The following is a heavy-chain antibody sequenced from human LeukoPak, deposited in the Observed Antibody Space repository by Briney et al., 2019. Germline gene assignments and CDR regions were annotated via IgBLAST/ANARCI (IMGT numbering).Heavy chain of an antibody. Sequence: SETLSLTCTVSGGSISSSSYYWGWIRQPPGKGLEWIGSIYYSGSTYYNPSLKSRVTISVDTSKNQFSLKLSSVTAADTAVYYCARVSIFGVVDYWGQGTLVTVSS. CDR1: GGSISSSSYY. CDR2: IYYSGST. D-gene: IGHD3-3*01. V-gene: IGHV4-39*07. CDR3: ARVSIFGVVDY. J-gene: IGHJ4*02.